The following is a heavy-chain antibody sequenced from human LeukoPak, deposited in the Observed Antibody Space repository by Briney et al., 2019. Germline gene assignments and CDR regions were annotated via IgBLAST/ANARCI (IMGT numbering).Heavy chain of an antibody. CDR1: GFTFRSYS. Sequence: GGSLRLSCAASGFTFRSYSMNWVRQAPGKGLEWVSSISSSSSYIYYADSVKGRFTISRDNGKNSLYLQMNSLRAEDTAVYYCARGDSSGYYCPYWGQGTLVTVSS. J-gene: IGHJ4*02. CDR3: ARGDSSGYYCPY. D-gene: IGHD3-22*01. V-gene: IGHV3-21*01. CDR2: ISSSSSYI.